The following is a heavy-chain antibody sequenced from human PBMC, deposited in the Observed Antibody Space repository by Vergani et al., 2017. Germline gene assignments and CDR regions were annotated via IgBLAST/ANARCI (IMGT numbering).Heavy chain of an antibody. CDR2: ISYDGSNK. J-gene: IGHJ6*03. CDR1: GFTFSSYG. V-gene: IGHV3-30*18. Sequence: QVQLVESGGGVVQPGRSLRLSCAASGFTFSSYGMHWVRQAPGKGLEWVAVISYDGSNKYYADSVKGRFTISRDNSKNTLYLQMNSLRAEDTAVYYCAKHYYYYYYMDFWGKGTTVTVSS. CDR3: AKHYYYYYYMDF.